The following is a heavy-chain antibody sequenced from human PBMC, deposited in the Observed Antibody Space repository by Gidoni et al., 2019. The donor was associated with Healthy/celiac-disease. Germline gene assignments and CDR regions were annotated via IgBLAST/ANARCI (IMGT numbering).Heavy chain of an antibody. CDR2: ISGSGGGR. CDR1: VFTLSSYA. CDR3: AKDLIFGVVSSFDY. J-gene: IGHJ4*02. D-gene: IGHD3-3*01. Sequence: VLLLESGGGLVQCGGSLRVSGAACVFTLSSYAMRRVRPAPGKGLEWVSAISGSGGGRYYEDSVKGRFTISRDKSKNTLYLQMNRLRAEDTAVYYCAKDLIFGVVSSFDYWGQGTLVTVSS. V-gene: IGHV3-23*01.